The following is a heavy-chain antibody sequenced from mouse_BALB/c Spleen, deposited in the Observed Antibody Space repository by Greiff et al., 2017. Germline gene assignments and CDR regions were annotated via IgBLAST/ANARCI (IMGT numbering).Heavy chain of an antibody. CDR2: INPSSGYT. CDR3: ARSGPSYWYFDV. J-gene: IGHJ1*01. V-gene: IGHV1-4*02. Sequence: QVQLKESAAELARPGASVKMSCKASGYTFTSYTMHWVNQRPGQGLEWIGYINPSSGYTEYNQKFKDKTTLTADKSSSTAYMQLSSLTSEDSAVYYCARSGPSYWYFDVWGAGTTVTVSS. CDR1: GYTFTSYT. D-gene: IGHD3-2*02.